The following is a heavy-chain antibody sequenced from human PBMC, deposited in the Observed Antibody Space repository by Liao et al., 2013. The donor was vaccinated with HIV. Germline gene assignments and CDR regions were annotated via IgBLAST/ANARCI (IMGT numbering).Heavy chain of an antibody. CDR1: GGSFTTHY. Sequence: QVQLQESGPGLVKPSETLSLTCTVSGGSFTTHYWTWIRQPPGKGLEWIGNIFYGGTTSYNASLESRVTISIDTSKTQFSLTLISVTGADTAVYYCARDTNFWSGSGGIDLWGQGTLVTVS. CDR3: ARDTNFWSGSGGIDL. CDR2: IFYGGTT. D-gene: IGHD3-3*01. J-gene: IGHJ5*02. V-gene: IGHV4-59*11.